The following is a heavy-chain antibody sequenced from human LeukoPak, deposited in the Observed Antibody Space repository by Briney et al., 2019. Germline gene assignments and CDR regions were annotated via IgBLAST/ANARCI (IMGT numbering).Heavy chain of an antibody. CDR1: GFTFSSYG. D-gene: IGHD2-2*01. CDR2: IRYDGSNK. V-gene: IGHV3-30*02. J-gene: IGHJ4*02. CDR3: APLYCSSTSCLDY. Sequence: GGSLRLSCAASGFTFSSYGMHWVRQAPGKGLEWVAFIRYDGSNKYYADSVKGRFTISRDNSKNTLYLQMNSLRAEDTAVYYCAPLYCSSTSCLDYWGQGTLVTVFS.